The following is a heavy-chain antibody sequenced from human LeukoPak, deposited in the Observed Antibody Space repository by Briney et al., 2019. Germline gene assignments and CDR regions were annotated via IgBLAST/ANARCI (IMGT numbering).Heavy chain of an antibody. V-gene: IGHV3-20*04. CDR3: TRETGGGSS. CDR1: GFTFDNYG. J-gene: IGHJ5*02. CDR2: INWNGGTT. D-gene: IGHD2-15*01. Sequence: GSLRLSCAASGFTFDNYGMIWVRQAPGKGLEWVSGINWNGGTTGYADSVKGRFTISRDNAKNSLYLQMNNLRAEDTAFYYCTRETGGGSSWGQGTLVTVSS.